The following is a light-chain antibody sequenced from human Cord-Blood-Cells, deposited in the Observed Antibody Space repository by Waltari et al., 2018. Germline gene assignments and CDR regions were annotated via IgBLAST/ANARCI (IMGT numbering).Light chain of an antibody. Sequence: SSELTQDPAVSVALGQTVRITCQGDSLRSYYASWYQQKPGQAPVLVIYGKNNGPSGSPDRFSGSSSVNTASLTITGAQAEDEADYYCNSRDSSGNHLVFGGGTKLTVL. CDR2: GKN. CDR1: SLRSYY. V-gene: IGLV3-19*01. J-gene: IGLJ3*02. CDR3: NSRDSSGNHLV.